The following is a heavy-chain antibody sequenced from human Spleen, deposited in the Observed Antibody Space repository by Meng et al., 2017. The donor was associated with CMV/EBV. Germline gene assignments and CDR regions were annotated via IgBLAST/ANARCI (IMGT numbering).Heavy chain of an antibody. Sequence: ASVKVSCKASGYPFGSYGISGVRQAPGQGLEWMGWISAYNGNTNFAQQFQDRVTMTTDTSTSTAYMELRSLRSDDTAVYYCACGGYFGDYWGQGTLVTVSS. CDR3: ACGGYFGDY. J-gene: IGHJ4*02. V-gene: IGHV1-18*01. CDR1: GYPFGSYG. CDR2: ISAYNGNT. D-gene: IGHD5-12*01.